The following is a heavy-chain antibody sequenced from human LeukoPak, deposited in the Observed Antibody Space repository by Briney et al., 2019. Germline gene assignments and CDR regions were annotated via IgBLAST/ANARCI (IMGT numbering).Heavy chain of an antibody. V-gene: IGHV3-23*01. J-gene: IGHJ6*04. CDR3: ANAIYYYYGMDV. D-gene: IGHD2-2*01. CDR2: ISGSGGST. Sequence: RGSLRLSCAASGFTFSSYAMSWVRQAPGKGLEWVSAISGSGGSTYYADSVKGRFTISRDNSKNTLYLQMNSLRAEDTAVYYCANAIYYYYGMDVWGKGTTVTVSS. CDR1: GFTFSSYA.